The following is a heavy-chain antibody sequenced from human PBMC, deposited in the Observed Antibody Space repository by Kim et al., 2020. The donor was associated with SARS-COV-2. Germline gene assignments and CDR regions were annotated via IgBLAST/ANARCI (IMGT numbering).Heavy chain of an antibody. J-gene: IGHJ6*02. Sequence: TANYAQKFQGRVTITADESTSTAYMELSSLRSEDTAVYYCATQRRVGMDVWGQGTTVTVSS. V-gene: IGHV1-69*01. CDR3: ATQRRVGMDV. CDR2: TA.